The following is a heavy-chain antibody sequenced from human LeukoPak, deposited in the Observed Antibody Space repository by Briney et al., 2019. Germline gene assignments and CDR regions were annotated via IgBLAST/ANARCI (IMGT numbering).Heavy chain of an antibody. CDR1: GGSISSSSYY. V-gene: IGHV4-39*07. Sequence: SETLSLTCTVSGGSISSSSYYWGWIRQPPGKGLEWIGSIYYSGSTYYNPSLKSRVTISVDTSKNQFSLKLSSVTAADTAVYYCARGRPELYSSGWDGFHDYWGQGTLVTVSS. CDR2: IYYSGST. D-gene: IGHD6-19*01. J-gene: IGHJ4*02. CDR3: ARGRPELYSSGWDGFHDY.